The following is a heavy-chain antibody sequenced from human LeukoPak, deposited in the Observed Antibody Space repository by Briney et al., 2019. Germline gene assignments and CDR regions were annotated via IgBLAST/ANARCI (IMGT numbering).Heavy chain of an antibody. CDR3: ARDIAVAGKGGFDY. J-gene: IGHJ4*02. D-gene: IGHD6-19*01. V-gene: IGHV4-31*03. CDR2: IYYSGST. CDR1: GGSISSGGYY. Sequence: SETLSLTCTVSGGSISSGGYYWSWIRQHPGKGLEWIGYIYYSGSTYYNPSLKSRVTISVDTSKNQFSLKLSSVTAADTAVYYCARDIAVAGKGGFDYWGQGTLVTVSS.